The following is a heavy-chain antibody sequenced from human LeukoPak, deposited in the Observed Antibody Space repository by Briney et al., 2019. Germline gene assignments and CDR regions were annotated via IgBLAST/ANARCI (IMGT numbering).Heavy chain of an antibody. CDR2: ISYDGSNK. D-gene: IGHD1-26*01. Sequence: PGGSLRLSCAASGFTFSSYAMHWVRQAPGKGLEWVAVISYDGSNKYYADSVKGRFTISRDNSKNTLYLQMNSLRAEDTAVYYCARDLGDNSGSCSFDYWGQGTLVTVSS. CDR1: GFTFSSYA. V-gene: IGHV3-30-3*01. J-gene: IGHJ4*02. CDR3: ARDLGDNSGSCSFDY.